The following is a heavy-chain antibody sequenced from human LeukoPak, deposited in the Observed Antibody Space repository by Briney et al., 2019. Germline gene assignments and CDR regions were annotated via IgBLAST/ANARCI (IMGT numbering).Heavy chain of an antibody. CDR1: GVSISSTGYY. J-gene: IGHJ4*02. CDR2: IYSSGFT. V-gene: IGHV4-39*01. D-gene: IGHD3-9*01. Sequence: SETLSLTCTVSGVSISSTGYYWGWIRQPPGMGLEWIGDIYSSGFTFYNPSLESRVTISVDTSKNQFSLKLRSVTAADTAMYYCARRVNDILTGGTFDYWGQGTLVPVSS. CDR3: ARRVNDILTGGTFDY.